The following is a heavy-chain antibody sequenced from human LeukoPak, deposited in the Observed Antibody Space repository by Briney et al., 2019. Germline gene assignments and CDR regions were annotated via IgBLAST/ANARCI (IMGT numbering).Heavy chain of an antibody. CDR1: GGSISSYY. Sequence: PSETLSLTCTVSGGSISSYYWSWIRQPPGKGLEWIGYIYYSGSTNYKPSLKSRVTISVDTSKNQFSLQLNSVTPEDTAVYYCARDIVAMVRGYNYYYMDVWGKGTTVTVSS. D-gene: IGHD3-10*01. J-gene: IGHJ6*03. CDR2: IYYSGST. V-gene: IGHV4-59*12. CDR3: ARDIVAMVRGYNYYYMDV.